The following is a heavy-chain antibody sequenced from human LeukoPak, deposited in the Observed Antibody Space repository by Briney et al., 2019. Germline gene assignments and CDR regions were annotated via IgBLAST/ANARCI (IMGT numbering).Heavy chain of an antibody. CDR1: GFTFSNYN. J-gene: IGHJ4*02. CDR2: ISSGGTYI. D-gene: IGHD5-12*01. CDR3: ARAVVGSGYDYFDY. Sequence: GGSLRLSCAASGFTFSNYNMNWVRQAPGKGLEWGSLISSGGTYIYYTDSVKGRFTISRDNAKNALFLQMNSLRAEDTAVYFCARAVVGSGYDYFDYWGQGTLVTVSS. V-gene: IGHV3-21*01.